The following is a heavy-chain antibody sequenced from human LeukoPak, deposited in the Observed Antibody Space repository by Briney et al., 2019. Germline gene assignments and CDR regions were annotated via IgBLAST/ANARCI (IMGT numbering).Heavy chain of an antibody. CDR3: AKHHSWGNWFYDY. J-gene: IGHJ4*02. CDR1: GFTFNSHA. V-gene: IGHV3-23*01. Sequence: GGSLRLSCALSGFTFNSHAVSWVRRAPGKGLEWVSTLGGATISYADSVKGRLTISGDGSKSTLDLQMDSLRAEDTAIYYCAKHHSWGNWFYDYWSQGTLVTVSS. CDR2: LGGATI. D-gene: IGHD3-9*01.